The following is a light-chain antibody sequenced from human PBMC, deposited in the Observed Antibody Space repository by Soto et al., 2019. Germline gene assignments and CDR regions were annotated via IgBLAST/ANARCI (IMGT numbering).Light chain of an antibody. CDR3: QQSYSTPPT. CDR1: QSISSY. Sequence: DIQMTQSPSSLSASVGDRVTITCRASQSISSYLNWYQQKPGKAPKPLIYVASSLQSGVPSRFSGSGSGTDFTLTISSLQPEDFATYYCQQSYSTPPTFGQGTKLEIK. J-gene: IGKJ2*01. V-gene: IGKV1-39*01. CDR2: VAS.